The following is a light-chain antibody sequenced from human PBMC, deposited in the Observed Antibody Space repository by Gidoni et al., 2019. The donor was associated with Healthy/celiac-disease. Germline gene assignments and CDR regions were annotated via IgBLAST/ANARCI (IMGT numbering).Light chain of an antibody. CDR1: QDISNY. CDR2: DAS. J-gene: IGKJ4*01. V-gene: IGKV1-33*01. CDR3: QQYDNLPLALT. Sequence: DRVTITCQASQDISNYLNWYQQKPGKAPKLLIYDASNLETGVPSRFSGSGSGTDFTFTISSLQPEDIATYYCQQYDNLPLALTIGGGTKVEIK.